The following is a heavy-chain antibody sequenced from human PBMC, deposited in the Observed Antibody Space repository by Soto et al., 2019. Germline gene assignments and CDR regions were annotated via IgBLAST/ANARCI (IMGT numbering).Heavy chain of an antibody. CDR1: GFTFSRFW. CDR3: ARAGGSSSGGICTHRDFYGMDV. V-gene: IGHV3-74*01. D-gene: IGHD2-15*01. J-gene: IGHJ6*01. CDR2: VNSDGSST. Sequence: EVQLVESGGGLVQPGGSLRVSCAASGFTFSRFWMHWVRQAPGMGLVWVSRVNSDGSSTDYADSVKGRFTISRDNAKNTLYLQMNSLRAEDTAVYYCARAGGSSSGGICTHRDFYGMDVW.